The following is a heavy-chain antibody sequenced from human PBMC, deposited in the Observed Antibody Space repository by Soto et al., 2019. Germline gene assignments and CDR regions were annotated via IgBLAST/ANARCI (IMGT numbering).Heavy chain of an antibody. V-gene: IGHV4-31*03. CDR1: GDSISSGGYY. D-gene: IGHD4-17*01. Sequence: SETLSLTCTVSGDSISSGGYYWSWIRQHPGKGLEWIGYIYYSGSTCYNPSLKSRVTISVDTSKNQFSLKLSSVTAADTAVYYCARANYGDYESDYYYGMDVWGQGTTVTVSS. CDR3: ARANYGDYESDYYYGMDV. CDR2: IYYSGST. J-gene: IGHJ6*02.